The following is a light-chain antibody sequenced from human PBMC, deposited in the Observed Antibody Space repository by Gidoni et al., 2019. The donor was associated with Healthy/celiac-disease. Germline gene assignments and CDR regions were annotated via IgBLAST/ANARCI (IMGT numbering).Light chain of an antibody. Sequence: DIQMTQSPSFLSASVGDRVTITCLASQSISSYLNWYQQKPRKGPKLLIYAASSLKSVVPSRFSGSGSGTDFTLTISILQPEDFATYYCQQSYSTFRCTFGPGTKVDIK. CDR3: QQSYSTFRCT. J-gene: IGKJ3*01. V-gene: IGKV1-39*01. CDR1: QSISSY. CDR2: AAS.